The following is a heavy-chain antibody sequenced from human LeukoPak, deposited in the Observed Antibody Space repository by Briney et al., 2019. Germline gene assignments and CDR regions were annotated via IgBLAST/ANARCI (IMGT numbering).Heavy chain of an antibody. CDR1: GFTFSGYW. J-gene: IGHJ4*02. Sequence: GGSLRLSCAASGFTFSGYWMSWVRQAPGNGLEWVANIKQDGTEKYYVDSVKGRFTISRDNAKNSLYLQMNSLRADDTAVYYCARALWFGTYFDYWGQGTLVTVS. CDR2: IKQDGTEK. CDR3: ARALWFGTYFDY. V-gene: IGHV3-7*01. D-gene: IGHD3-10*01.